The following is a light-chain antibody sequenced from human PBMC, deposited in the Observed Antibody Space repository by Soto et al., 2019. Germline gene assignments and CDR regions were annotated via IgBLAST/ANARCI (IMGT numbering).Light chain of an antibody. CDR3: QQYNDWPPWT. V-gene: IGKV3D-15*01. Sequence: EVVVTQSPATLSLSPGERASLSCRASQSVNSNLAWYQQKPGQAPRLLIYGASTRATGIPDRFSGSGSATEFTLTISSLQSEDFAVYYCQQYNDWPPWTFGQGTKVEIK. CDR1: QSVNSN. CDR2: GAS. J-gene: IGKJ1*01.